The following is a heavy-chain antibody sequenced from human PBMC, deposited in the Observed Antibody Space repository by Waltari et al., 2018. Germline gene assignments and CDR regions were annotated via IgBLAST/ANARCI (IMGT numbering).Heavy chain of an antibody. V-gene: IGHV4-59*08. J-gene: IGHJ4*02. Sequence: QVQLRESGPGLVKPSETLSLTCSVSGGSIKNYSWNWIRQSPVKGLEWIGDIFYTGITSYNPSFKSRVIISIDRSKSQFSLELSSVTAADTAVYYCARRFDSWGRGTLVTVTS. CDR2: IFYTGIT. CDR3: ARRFDS. CDR1: GGSIKNYS.